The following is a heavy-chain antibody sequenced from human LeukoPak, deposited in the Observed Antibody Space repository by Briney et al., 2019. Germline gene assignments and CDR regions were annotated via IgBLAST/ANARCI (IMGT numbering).Heavy chain of an antibody. D-gene: IGHD3-10*01. CDR1: GFTFSSYS. V-gene: IGHV3-48*04. CDR3: ARGPSRGLYGPGAY. J-gene: IGHJ4*02. Sequence: GGSLRLSCVGSGFTFSSYSMSWVRQAPGKGLEWVSFISGSSTTKHYTVSVEGRFTVSRDTAKNSLYLQMNSLRADDTAVYYCARGPSRGLYGPGAYWGRGTLVSVSS. CDR2: ISGSSTTK.